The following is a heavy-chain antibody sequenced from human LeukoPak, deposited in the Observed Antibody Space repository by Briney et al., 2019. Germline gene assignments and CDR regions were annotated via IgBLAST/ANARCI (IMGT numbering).Heavy chain of an antibody. V-gene: IGHV4-38-2*02. CDR1: GYSISSGYY. J-gene: IGHJ4*02. CDR3: ARGGPYYDFWSGYYSPFDY. Sequence: SETLSLTCNVSGYSISSGYYWGWIRQPPGKGLEWIGSIFQSGSTYYNPSLRSRVTISVDTSKNHFSLKLSSVTAADTAVYYCARGGPYYDFWSGYYSPFDYWGQGTLVTVSS. CDR2: IFQSGST. D-gene: IGHD3-3*01.